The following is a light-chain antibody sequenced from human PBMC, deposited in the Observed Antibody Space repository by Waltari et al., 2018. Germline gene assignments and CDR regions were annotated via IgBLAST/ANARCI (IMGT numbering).Light chain of an antibody. J-gene: IGLJ3*02. CDR3: SSYTSSSTLV. CDR1: SRGIGGYNY. V-gene: IGLV2-14*03. CDR2: DVS. Sequence: QAALTQPASVSGSPGQSLTISCTGTSRGIGGYNYVSWYQQHPGKAPKLMIFDVSNRPSGVSNRFSGSKSGNTASLTISGLQAEDEADYYCSSYTSSSTLVFGGGTKLTVL.